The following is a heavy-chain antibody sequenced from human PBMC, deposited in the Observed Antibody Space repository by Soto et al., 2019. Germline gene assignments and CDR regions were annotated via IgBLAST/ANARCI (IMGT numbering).Heavy chain of an antibody. J-gene: IGHJ6*02. V-gene: IGHV4-34*01. CDR3: AREPTRHTSTFNWNYTSYYYYGMDV. D-gene: IGHD1-7*01. CDR1: GGSFSGYY. CDR2: INHSGST. Sequence: SETLSLTCAVYGGSFSGYYWSWIRQPPGKGLEWIGEINHSGSTNYNPSLKSRVTISVDTSKNQFSLKLSSVTAADTAVYYCAREPTRHTSTFNWNYTSYYYYGMDVWGQGTTVTVSS.